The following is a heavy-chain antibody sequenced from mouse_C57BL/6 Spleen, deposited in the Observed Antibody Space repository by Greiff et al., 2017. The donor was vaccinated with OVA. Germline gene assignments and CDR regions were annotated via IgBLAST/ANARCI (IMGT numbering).Heavy chain of an antibody. CDR3: ARDDGPFAY. V-gene: IGHV5-4*01. CDR2: ISDGGSYT. Sequence: EVQLQESGGGLVKPGGSLKLSCAASGFTFSSYAMSWVRQTPEKRLEWVATISDGGSYTYYPDNVKGRFTISRDNAKNNLYLQMSHLKSEDTAMYYCARDDGPFAYWGQGTLVTVSA. J-gene: IGHJ3*01. D-gene: IGHD2-3*01. CDR1: GFTFSSYA.